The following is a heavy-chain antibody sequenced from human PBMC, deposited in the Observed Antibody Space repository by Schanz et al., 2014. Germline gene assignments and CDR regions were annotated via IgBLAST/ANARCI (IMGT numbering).Heavy chain of an antibody. CDR3: ARVELSVYYYAMDV. V-gene: IGHV3-21*02. Sequence: EVQLVESGGGLVRPGDSLRLSCAASGFTFSSYNINWVRQAPGKGLEYISSISPSSSYIYYADSVKGRFTISRDNAKNSLYLQMNSLRAEDAAVYYGARVELSVYYYAMDVWGQGTTVTVSS. J-gene: IGHJ6*02. D-gene: IGHD2-15*01. CDR1: GFTFSSYN. CDR2: ISPSSSYI.